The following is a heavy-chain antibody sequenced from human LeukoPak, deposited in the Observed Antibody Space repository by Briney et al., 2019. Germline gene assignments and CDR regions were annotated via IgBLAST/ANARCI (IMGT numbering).Heavy chain of an antibody. V-gene: IGHV3-30*18. CDR3: AKTVGATGPGGY. CDR1: GFTFSSYG. CDR2: ISYDGSNK. D-gene: IGHD1-26*01. Sequence: GRSLRLSCAASGFTFSSYGMHWVRQAPGKGLEWVAVISYDGSNKYYADSVKGRFTISRDNSKNTLYLQMNSLRAEDTAVYYCAKTVGATGPGGYWGQGTLVTVSS. J-gene: IGHJ4*02.